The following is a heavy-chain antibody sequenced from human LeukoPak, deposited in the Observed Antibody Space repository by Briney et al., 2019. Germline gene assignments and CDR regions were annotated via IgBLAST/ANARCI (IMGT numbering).Heavy chain of an antibody. D-gene: IGHD3-22*01. J-gene: IGHJ4*02. V-gene: IGHV4-59*12. Sequence: SETLSLTCTVSGGSISSYYWSWIRQPPGKGLEWIGYIYYSALKSRVTILLDTSKNQFSLNLSSVTAADTAVYYCARGGSGYYYVFDYWGQGTLVTVSS. CDR1: GGSISSYY. CDR3: ARGGSGYYYVFDY. CDR2: IYYSA.